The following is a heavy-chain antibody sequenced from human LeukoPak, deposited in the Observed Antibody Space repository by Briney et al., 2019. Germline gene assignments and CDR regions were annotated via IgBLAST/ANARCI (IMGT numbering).Heavy chain of an antibody. V-gene: IGHV3-23*01. CDR1: GFPFSSYS. CDR3: ARDYYESSGYPPEPYDN. CDR2: ISSSGAST. Sequence: GGSLRLSCAASGFPFSSYSMTWVRQAPGKGLEWVSAISSSGASTYYADSVKGRFTTSRDNSKNTLYLQMNSLRTEDTAVYYCARDYYESSGYPPEPYDNWGQGTLVTVSS. J-gene: IGHJ4*02. D-gene: IGHD3-22*01.